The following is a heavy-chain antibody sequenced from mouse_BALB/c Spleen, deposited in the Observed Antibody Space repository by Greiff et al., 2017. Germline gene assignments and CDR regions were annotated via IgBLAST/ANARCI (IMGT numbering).Heavy chain of an antibody. CDR3: ARDRAITTVNWYFDV. J-gene: IGHJ1*01. CDR1: GFTFSDYY. CDR2: ISDGGSYT. D-gene: IGHD2-4*01. Sequence: EVKLMESGGGLVKPGGSLKLSCAASGFTFSDYYMYWVRQTPEKRLEWVATISDGGSYTYYPDSVKGRFTISRDNAKNNLYLQMSSLKSEDTAMYYCARDRAITTVNWYFDVWGAGTTVTVAS. V-gene: IGHV5-4*02.